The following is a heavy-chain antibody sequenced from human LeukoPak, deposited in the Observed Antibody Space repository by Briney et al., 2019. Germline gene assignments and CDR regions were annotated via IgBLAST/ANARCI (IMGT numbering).Heavy chain of an antibody. CDR2: IYYSGST. J-gene: IGHJ4*02. CDR3: ARDRFGGDY. Sequence: SETLSLTCTVSGGSISSYYWSWIRQPPGEGLEWIGYIYYSGSTNYNPSLKSRVTISVDTSKNQFSLKLSSVTAADTAVYYCARDRFGGDYWGQGTLVTVSS. V-gene: IGHV4-59*01. CDR1: GGSISSYY. D-gene: IGHD3-10*01.